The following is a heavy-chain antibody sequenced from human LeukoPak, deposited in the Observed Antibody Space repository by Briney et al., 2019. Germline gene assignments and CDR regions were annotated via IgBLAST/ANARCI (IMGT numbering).Heavy chain of an antibody. CDR1: GFSFSSYA. CDR3: AKDAYSSSVVDYYYYMDV. CDR2: SSGGGDKT. J-gene: IGHJ6*03. Sequence: GGSLRLSCAASGFSFSSYAMTWVRQAPGKGLEWVSGSSGGGDKTYYADSVKGRFTVSRGNSENKLWLQLNSLTAEDTALYYCAKDAYSSSVVDYYYYMDVWGKGTMVTVSS. D-gene: IGHD6-6*01. V-gene: IGHV3-23*01.